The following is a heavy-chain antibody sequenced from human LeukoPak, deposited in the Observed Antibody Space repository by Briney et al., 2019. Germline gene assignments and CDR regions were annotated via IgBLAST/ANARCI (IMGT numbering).Heavy chain of an antibody. V-gene: IGHV3-30*02. D-gene: IGHD6-19*01. J-gene: IGHJ6*03. CDR3: AKHAIAVAAYYYMDV. CDR2: IRYDGSNK. CDR1: GFTFSSYG. Sequence: GGSLRLSXAASGFTFSSYGMHWVRQAPGKGLEWVAFIRYDGSNKYYADSVKGRFTISRDNSKNTLYLQMNSLRAEDTAVYYCAKHAIAVAAYYYMDVWGKGTTVTVSS.